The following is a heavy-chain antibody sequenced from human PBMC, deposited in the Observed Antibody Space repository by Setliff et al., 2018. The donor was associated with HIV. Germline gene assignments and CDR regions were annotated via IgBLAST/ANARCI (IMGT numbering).Heavy chain of an antibody. CDR3: AREGRSSSGYYYPYYFDY. CDR1: GGSFSSTSYY. J-gene: IGHJ4*02. Sequence: SETLSLTCTVSGGSFSSTSYYWGWIRQPPGKGLEWIGRIYYSGSTYYNPSLKSRVTISVDTSQNQFSLKLSSVTAADTAVYYCAREGRSSSGYYYPYYFDYWGQGTLVTVSS. V-gene: IGHV4-39*07. CDR2: IYYSGST. D-gene: IGHD3-22*01.